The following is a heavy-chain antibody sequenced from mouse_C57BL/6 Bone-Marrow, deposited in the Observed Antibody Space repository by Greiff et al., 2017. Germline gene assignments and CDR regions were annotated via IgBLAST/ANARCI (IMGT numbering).Heavy chain of an antibody. CDR2: IYPGSGST. CDR1: GYTFTSYW. Sequence: VQLQQPGAELVKPGASVKMSCKASGYTFTSYWITWVKQRPGQGLEWIGDIYPGSGSTNYNEKFKSKATLTVDTSSSTAYMQLSSLTSEDSAVYYCAREDYGSRGGYFDYWGQGTTLTVSS. D-gene: IGHD1-1*01. V-gene: IGHV1-55*01. CDR3: AREDYGSRGGYFDY. J-gene: IGHJ2*01.